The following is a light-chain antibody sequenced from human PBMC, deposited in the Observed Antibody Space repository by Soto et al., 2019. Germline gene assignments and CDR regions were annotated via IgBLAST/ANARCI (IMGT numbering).Light chain of an antibody. CDR3: QQSYSTLIT. J-gene: IGKJ5*01. V-gene: IGKV1-27*01. CDR2: AAS. Sequence: DIQMTHSPSSLSVSLRRRFSITGRASQGINNYLAWYQQKPGKVPKVLIYAASTLQPGVPSRFSGSGSGTDFTLTISSLQPEDFATYYCQQSYSTLITFGQGTRWR. CDR1: QGINNY.